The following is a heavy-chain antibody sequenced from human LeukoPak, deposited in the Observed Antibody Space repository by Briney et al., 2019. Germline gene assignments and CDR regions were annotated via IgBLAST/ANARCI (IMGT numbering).Heavy chain of an antibody. CDR1: GGSISSHY. D-gene: IGHD5-18*01. J-gene: IGHJ4*02. CDR2: IYYSGST. CDR3: ARHQSGYSYGYDY. V-gene: IGHV4-59*11. Sequence: SETLSLTCTVSGGSISSHYWSWIRQPPGKGLEWIGYIYYSGSTTYNPSLKSRVTISVDTSKNQFSLKLSSVTAADTAVYYCARHQSGYSYGYDYWGRGTLVTVSS.